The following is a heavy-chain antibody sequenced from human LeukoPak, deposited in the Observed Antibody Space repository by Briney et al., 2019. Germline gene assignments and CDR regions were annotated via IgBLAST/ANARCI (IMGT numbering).Heavy chain of an antibody. CDR2: IYYSGST. CDR3: ARARIAAAGTRRYCYFDY. D-gene: IGHD6-13*01. Sequence: PSETLSLTCTVSGGSISSYYWSWIRQPPGKGLEWIGYIYYSGSTNYNPSLKSRVTISVDTSKNQFSLKLSSVTAADTAVYYCARARIAAAGTRRYCYFDYWGQGTLVTVSS. CDR1: GGSISSYY. J-gene: IGHJ4*02. V-gene: IGHV4-59*01.